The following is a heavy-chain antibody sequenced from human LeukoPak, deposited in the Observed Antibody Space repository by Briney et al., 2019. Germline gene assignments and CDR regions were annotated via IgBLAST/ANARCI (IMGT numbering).Heavy chain of an antibody. CDR2: IIPIFGTA. Sequence: GASVKVSCKASGGTFSSYAISWVRQAPGQGLEWMGGIIPIFGTANYAQKFQGRVTITTDESTSTAYMELSSLRSEDTAVYYCARALRGYSGYVCAFDIWGQGTMVTVSS. CDR3: ARALRGYSGYVCAFDI. CDR1: GGTFSSYA. V-gene: IGHV1-69*05. J-gene: IGHJ3*02. D-gene: IGHD5-12*01.